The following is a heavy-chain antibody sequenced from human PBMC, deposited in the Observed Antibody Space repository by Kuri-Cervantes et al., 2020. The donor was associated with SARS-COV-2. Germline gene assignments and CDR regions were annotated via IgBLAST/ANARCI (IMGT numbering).Heavy chain of an antibody. Sequence: LRLSCAVYGGSFSGYYWSWIRQPPGKGLEWIGSIYYSGSTYYNPSLKSRVTISVDTSKNQFSLKLSSVTAADTAVYYCAREFIVPAAILDYWGQGTLVTVSS. CDR2: IYYSGST. V-gene: IGHV4-34*01. D-gene: IGHD2-2*01. CDR3: AREFIVPAAILDY. J-gene: IGHJ4*02. CDR1: GGSFSGYY.